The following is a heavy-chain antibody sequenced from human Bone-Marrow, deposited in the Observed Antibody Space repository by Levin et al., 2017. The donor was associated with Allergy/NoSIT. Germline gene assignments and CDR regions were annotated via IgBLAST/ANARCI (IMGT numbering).Heavy chain of an antibody. CDR1: GFTFSTYA. CDR3: AKAGTTVMLDYSYLDV. J-gene: IGHJ6*03. CDR2: ISYSGTKK. D-gene: IGHD4-17*01. Sequence: PGGSLRLSCAASGFTFSTYAMHWVRQAPGKGLEWVAVISYSGTKKYYEDSVKGRFTISRDTSKNTLFLQMNSLRVEDTARYYCAKAGTTVMLDYSYLDVWGEGTAVTVSS. V-gene: IGHV3-30*04.